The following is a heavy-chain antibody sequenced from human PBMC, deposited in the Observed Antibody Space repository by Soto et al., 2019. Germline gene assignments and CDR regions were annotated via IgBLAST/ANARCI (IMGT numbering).Heavy chain of an antibody. J-gene: IGHJ4*02. CDR3: ASHYDMWSGYLSPVDY. CDR2: IDTSGTKI. V-gene: IGHV3-11*01. D-gene: IGHD3-3*01. Sequence: GGSLILSCAASGYTFSDYYMSWIHQAPGKGLEWISYIDTSGTKIYYADSVKGRFTITRDNAKNSLYLEMNSLRDEDTAVYYCASHYDMWSGYLSPVDYWGQGTLVTVSS. CDR1: GYTFSDYY.